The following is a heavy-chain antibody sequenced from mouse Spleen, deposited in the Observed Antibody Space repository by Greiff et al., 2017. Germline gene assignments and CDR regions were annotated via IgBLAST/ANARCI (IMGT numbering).Heavy chain of an antibody. CDR1: GYTFTSYT. D-gene: IGHD1-1*01. J-gene: IGHJ2*01. V-gene: IGHV1-4*01. CDR2: INPSSGYT. Sequence: VQLQQSGAELARPGASVKMSCKASGYTFTSYTMHWVKQRPGQGLEWIGYINPSSGYTKYNQKFKDKATLTADKSSSTAYMQLSSLTSEDSAVYYCARRGELLRSFDYWGQGTTLTVSS. CDR3: ARRGELLRSFDY.